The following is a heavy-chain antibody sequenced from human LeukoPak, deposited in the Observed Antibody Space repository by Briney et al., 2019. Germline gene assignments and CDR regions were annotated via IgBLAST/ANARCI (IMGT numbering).Heavy chain of an antibody. D-gene: IGHD3-3*01. CDR1: GYTFTGYY. J-gene: IGHJ4*02. CDR3: ARVSYDFWSGYLPYDY. CDR2: INPNSGGT. Sequence: ASVKVSCKASGYTFTGYYMYWVRQAPGQGLEWMGWINPNSGGTNYAQKFQGRVTMTRDTSISTAYMELSRLRSDDTAVYYCARVSYDFWSGYLPYDYWGQGTLVTVSS. V-gene: IGHV1-2*02.